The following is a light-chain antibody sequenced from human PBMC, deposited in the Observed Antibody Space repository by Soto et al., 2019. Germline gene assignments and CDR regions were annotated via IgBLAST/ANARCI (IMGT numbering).Light chain of an antibody. CDR1: ETVTDC. CDR3: HQTYSTPQT. CDR2: SAS. V-gene: IGKV1-39*01. Sequence: DIQMTQSPSSLSASVGDRVTITCRAGETVTDCLNWYQHKPGKAPKLLIYSASTLQTGVPSRFSGSGSGTDFTLTISSLQPEDSGTYYCHQTYSTPQTFGQGTKVDIK. J-gene: IGKJ1*01.